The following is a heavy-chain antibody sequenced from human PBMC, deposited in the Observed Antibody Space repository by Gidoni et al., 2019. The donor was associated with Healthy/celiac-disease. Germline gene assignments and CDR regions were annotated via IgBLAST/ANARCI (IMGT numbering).Heavy chain of an antibody. CDR1: GGSISSGGYY. V-gene: IGHV4-31*03. D-gene: IGHD2-15*01. J-gene: IGHJ6*02. CDR3: ARVVALSGVGYDYGMDV. Sequence: QVQLQESGPGLVKPSQTLSLTCTVSGGSISSGGYYWSWIRQHPGKGLEWIGYIYYSGSTYYNPSLKSRVTISVDTSKNQFSLKLSSVTAADTAVYYCARVVALSGVGYDYGMDVWGQGTTVTVSS. CDR2: IYYSGST.